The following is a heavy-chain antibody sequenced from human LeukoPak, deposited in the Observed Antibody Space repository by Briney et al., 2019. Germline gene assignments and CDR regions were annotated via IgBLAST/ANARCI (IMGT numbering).Heavy chain of an antibody. Sequence: GGSLRLSCAASGFTFSSYAMSWVRQAPGKGLEWVSSISGRAGSTYYADSVKGRFNISRDNSKNTLFLQMNSQRAEDTAVYYCAKGRPYSSSPYFDDWGQGTLVTVSS. CDR2: ISGRAGST. D-gene: IGHD6-6*01. V-gene: IGHV3-23*01. CDR3: AKGRPYSSSPYFDD. CDR1: GFTFSSYA. J-gene: IGHJ4*02.